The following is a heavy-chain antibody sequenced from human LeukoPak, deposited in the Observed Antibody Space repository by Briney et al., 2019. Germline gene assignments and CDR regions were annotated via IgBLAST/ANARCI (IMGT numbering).Heavy chain of an antibody. Sequence: ASVKVSCKASGYTFTSYYMHWVRQAPGQGLEWMGRINPNSGGTNYAQKFQGRVTMTRDTSVSTAYMELSRLRSDDTAVYYCASLWSGYYGMDVWGQGTTVTVSS. V-gene: IGHV1-2*06. J-gene: IGHJ6*02. CDR2: INPNSGGT. CDR1: GYTFTSYY. CDR3: ASLWSGYYGMDV. D-gene: IGHD3-3*01.